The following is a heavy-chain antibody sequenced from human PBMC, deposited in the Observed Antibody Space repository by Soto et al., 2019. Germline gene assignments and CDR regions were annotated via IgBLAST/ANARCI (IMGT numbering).Heavy chain of an antibody. D-gene: IGHD3-10*01. CDR3: ASDPWFGALYYYYGMDV. J-gene: IGHJ6*02. V-gene: IGHV4-39*01. CDR1: GGSISSSSYY. CDR2: IYYSGST. Sequence: SETLSLTCTVSGGSISSSSYYWGWIRQPPGKGLEWIGTIYYSGSTYYNPSLKSRVTISVDTSKNQFSLKLSSVTAADTAVYYCASDPWFGALYYYYGMDVWGQGTTVTVSS.